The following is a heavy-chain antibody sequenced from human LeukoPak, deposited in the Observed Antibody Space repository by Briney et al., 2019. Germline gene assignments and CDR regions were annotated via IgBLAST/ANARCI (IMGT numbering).Heavy chain of an antibody. CDR1: GFTFSSSW. V-gene: IGHV3-74*01. J-gene: IGHJ4*02. Sequence: GGSLRLSCAASGFTFSSSWMYWVRQAPGKGLVWVSRINTGGSNTVYADSVKGRFTISRDNAKNTLYLQVNSLRAEDTAVYYCARAMISGSDYWGQGTLVTVSS. D-gene: IGHD3-22*01. CDR3: ARAMISGSDY. CDR2: INTGGSNT.